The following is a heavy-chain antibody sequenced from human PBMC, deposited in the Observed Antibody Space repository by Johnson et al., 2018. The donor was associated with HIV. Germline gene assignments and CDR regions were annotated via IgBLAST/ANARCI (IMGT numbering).Heavy chain of an antibody. V-gene: IGHV3-66*01. CDR3: AREKTTPDAFDI. Sequence: VQLVESGGGLVQPGGSLRLSCAASGFTVSSNYMSWVRQAPGKGLEWVSVIYSGDRTYYADSVKGRFTISRDNSKNTLYLQMNSLRAEDTAVYYCAREKTTPDAFDIWGQGTMVTVSS. CDR1: GFTVSSNY. J-gene: IGHJ3*02. D-gene: IGHD4-11*01. CDR2: IYSGDRT.